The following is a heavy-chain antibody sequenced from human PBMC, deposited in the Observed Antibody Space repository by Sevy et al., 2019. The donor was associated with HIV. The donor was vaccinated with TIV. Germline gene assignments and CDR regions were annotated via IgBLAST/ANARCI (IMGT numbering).Heavy chain of an antibody. CDR1: GFIFSNYY. D-gene: IGHD2-15*01. V-gene: IGHV3-48*01. Sequence: GGSLRLSCAASGFIFSNYYMTWVRQAPGKGLEWVSYISDRSDTISYADSVKGRLTISRDKAKNELYLQMSSLRGEDTAVYYCARVRDRYCSGGSCYYGYFFDYWGQGTLVTVSS. J-gene: IGHJ4*02. CDR2: ISDRSDTI. CDR3: ARVRDRYCSGGSCYYGYFFDY.